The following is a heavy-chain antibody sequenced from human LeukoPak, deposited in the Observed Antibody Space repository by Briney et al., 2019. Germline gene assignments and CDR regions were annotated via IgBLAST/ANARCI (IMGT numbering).Heavy chain of an antibody. J-gene: IGHJ4*02. CDR3: AREVGANFDY. V-gene: IGHV4-30-4*08. Sequence: SETLSLTCTVPGGSISSGDYYWSWIRQPPGKGLEWIGYIYYSGSTYSNPSLKSRVTISVDTSKNQFSLKLSSVTAADTAVYYCAREVGANFDYWGQGTLVTVSS. D-gene: IGHD1-26*01. CDR2: IYYSGST. CDR1: GGSISSGDYY.